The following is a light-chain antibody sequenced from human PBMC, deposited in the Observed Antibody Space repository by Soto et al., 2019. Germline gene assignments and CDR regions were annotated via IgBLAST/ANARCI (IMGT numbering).Light chain of an antibody. J-gene: IGKJ1*01. V-gene: IGKV1-5*01. CDR2: DAF. CDR3: QQSHTYRLR. CDR1: QSISTW. Sequence: DIQMTPSPSTLSASVGDRVTITCRATQSISTWLAGYQQKPGKAPKLLICDAFSLAGGVPSRFSGSGSGREFTLTVSSLQPDAFAAYYCQQSHTYRLRFGQETKVEIK.